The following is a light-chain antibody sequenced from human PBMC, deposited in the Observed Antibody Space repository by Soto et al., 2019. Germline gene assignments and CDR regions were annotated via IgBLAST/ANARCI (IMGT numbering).Light chain of an antibody. J-gene: IGKJ1*01. Sequence: DIQMTQSPSTLSASVGDRVAITCRASRSISSWLAWYQQKPGKAPKLLIYKASSLESGVPSRFSGSGSRTEFTLTISSLQPDDFATYYCQHYNSYSEAFGQGTKVDIK. CDR3: QHYNSYSEA. CDR2: KAS. V-gene: IGKV1-5*03. CDR1: RSISSW.